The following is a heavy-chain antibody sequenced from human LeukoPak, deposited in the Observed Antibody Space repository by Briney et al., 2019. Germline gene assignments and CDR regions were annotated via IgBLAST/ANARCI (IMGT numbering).Heavy chain of an antibody. J-gene: IGHJ5*02. Sequence: GASVKVSCKASGYTFTGYYMHWVRQAPGQGLEWMGWINPNSGGTNYAQKFQGRVTMTRDTSISTAYMELSRLRSDDTAVYYCARDVNGVTTNWFDPWGQGTLVTVSS. CDR1: GYTFTGYY. D-gene: IGHD2/OR15-2a*01. CDR2: INPNSGGT. CDR3: ARDVNGVTTNWFDP. V-gene: IGHV1-2*02.